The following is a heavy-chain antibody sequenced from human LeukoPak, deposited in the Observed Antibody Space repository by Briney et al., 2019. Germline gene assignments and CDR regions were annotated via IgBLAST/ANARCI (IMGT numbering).Heavy chain of an antibody. CDR1: GFTFSSYE. Sequence: GGSLRLSCAASGFTFSSYEMNWVRQAPGKGLEWVSYISSSGSTIYYADSVKGRFTISRDNAKNSLYLQMNSLRAEDTAVYYCARDREYSSGWYYYYYYGMDVWGQGTTVTVSS. J-gene: IGHJ6*02. D-gene: IGHD6-19*01. CDR2: ISSSGSTI. CDR3: ARDREYSSGWYYYYYYGMDV. V-gene: IGHV3-48*03.